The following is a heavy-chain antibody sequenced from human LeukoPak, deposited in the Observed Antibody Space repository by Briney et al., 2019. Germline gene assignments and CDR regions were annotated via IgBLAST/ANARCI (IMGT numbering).Heavy chain of an antibody. CDR1: GFTFTSYA. V-gene: IGHV3-23*01. J-gene: IGHJ4*02. CDR2: INTRGDTT. D-gene: IGHD3-16*01. CDR3: AKGGGADFDY. Sequence: GGSLRLSCAASGFTFTSYAMSWVRQAPGKGLEWVSSINTRGDTTYYADSVKGRFTISRDNSDNTVHLQMNSLRAEDTAVYYCAKGGGADFDYWGQGTLVTVSS.